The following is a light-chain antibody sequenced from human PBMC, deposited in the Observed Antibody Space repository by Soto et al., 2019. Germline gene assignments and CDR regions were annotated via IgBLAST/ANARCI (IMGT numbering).Light chain of an antibody. CDR3: QQYGSSPVT. V-gene: IGKV3-20*01. J-gene: IGKJ5*01. CDR1: QPVSSNY. Sequence: EIVLTQSPGTLSLSPWERATLSCRASQPVSSNYLAWYQQKPGQAPRLLIYGASSRATDIPDRFSGSGSGTDFTLTISRLEPDDFAVYYCQQYGSSPVTFGQGTRLEIK. CDR2: GAS.